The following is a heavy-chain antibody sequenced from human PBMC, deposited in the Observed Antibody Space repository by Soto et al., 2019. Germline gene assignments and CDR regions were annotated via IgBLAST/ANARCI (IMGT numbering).Heavy chain of an antibody. CDR2: INPNSGGT. J-gene: IGHJ6*02. Sequence: ASVKVSCKASGYTFTGYYMHWVRQAPGQGLEWMGWINPNSGGTNYAQKFQGRVTMTRDTSISTAYMELSRLRSDDTAVYYCASHAWGSSWLYGMDVWGQGTTVTVSS. V-gene: IGHV1-2*02. CDR3: ASHAWGSSWLYGMDV. CDR1: GYTFTGYY. D-gene: IGHD6-13*01.